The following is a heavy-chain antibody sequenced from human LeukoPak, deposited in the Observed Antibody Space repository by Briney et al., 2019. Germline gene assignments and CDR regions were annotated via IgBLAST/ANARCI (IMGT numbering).Heavy chain of an antibody. J-gene: IGHJ4*02. V-gene: IGHV3-53*01. CDR1: GFTFSSNH. Sequence: PGGSLRLSCAASGFTFSSNHMSWVRQAPGKGLEWVSLIYSDGSTYYADSVKGRFTISRDNSKNTLYLQMNSLRAEDTAVYYCARKYCSGGTCYTGILEYWGQGTLVTVS. D-gene: IGHD2-15*01. CDR3: ARKYCSGGTCYTGILEY. CDR2: IYSDGST.